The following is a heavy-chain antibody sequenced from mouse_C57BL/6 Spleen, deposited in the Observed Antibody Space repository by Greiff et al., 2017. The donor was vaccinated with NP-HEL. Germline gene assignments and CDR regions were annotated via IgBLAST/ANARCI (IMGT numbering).Heavy chain of an antibody. J-gene: IGHJ4*01. CDR2: IDPSDSYT. CDR1: GYTFTSYW. V-gene: IGHV1-69*01. CDR3: ARLGGAMDY. Sequence: QVQLQQPGAELVMPGASVKLSCKASGYTFTSYWMHWVKQRPGQGLEWIGEIDPSDSYTNYNQKFKGKSTLTVDKSSSTAYMQLSSLTSEDSAVYYCARLGGAMDYWGQGTSVTVSS.